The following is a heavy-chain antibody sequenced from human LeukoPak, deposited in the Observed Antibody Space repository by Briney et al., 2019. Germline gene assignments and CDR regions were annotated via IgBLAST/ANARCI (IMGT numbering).Heavy chain of an antibody. Sequence: GASVKVSCKASGGTFSSYAISWVRQAPGQGLEWMGGIIPILGIANYAQKFQGRVTITADKSTSTAYMELSSLRSEDTAVYYCARDWYYYDSSGYYPPGFDYWGQGTLVTVSS. CDR3: ARDWYYYDSSGYYPPGFDY. V-gene: IGHV1-69*10. J-gene: IGHJ4*02. D-gene: IGHD3-22*01. CDR2: IIPILGIA. CDR1: GGTFSSYA.